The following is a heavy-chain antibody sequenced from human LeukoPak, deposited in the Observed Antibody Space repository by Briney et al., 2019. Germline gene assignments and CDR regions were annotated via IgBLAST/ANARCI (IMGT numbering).Heavy chain of an antibody. D-gene: IGHD3-3*01. CDR1: GGSISSYY. V-gene: IGHV4-59*08. CDR3: ARVGGYYEYYFDY. CDR2: IYYSGST. Sequence: PSETLSLTCTVSGGSISSYYWSWIRQPPGKGLEWIGYIYYSGSTNYNPSLKSRVTISVDTSKNQFSLKPSSVTAADTAVYYCARVGGYYEYYFDYWGQGTLVTVSS. J-gene: IGHJ4*02.